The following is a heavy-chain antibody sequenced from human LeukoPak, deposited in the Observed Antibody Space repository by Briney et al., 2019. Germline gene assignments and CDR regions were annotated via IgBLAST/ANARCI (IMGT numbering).Heavy chain of an antibody. Sequence: PGGSLRLSCAASGFTFSSHWMHWVRQAPGKGLEWVSVISGSGGSTHYADSVKGRFTISRDNSKNTLYLEMNSLRAEDTAVYYCAKALYSSSWSPNYWGQGTLVTVSS. CDR3: AKALYSSSWSPNY. CDR2: ISGSGGST. J-gene: IGHJ4*02. CDR1: GFTFSSHW. D-gene: IGHD6-13*01. V-gene: IGHV3-23*01.